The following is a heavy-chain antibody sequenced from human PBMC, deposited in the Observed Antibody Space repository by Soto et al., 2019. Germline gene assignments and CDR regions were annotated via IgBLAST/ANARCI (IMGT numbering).Heavy chain of an antibody. Sequence: GGSLILSCAASGFTFSSYEMNWVRQAPGKGLEWVSYISSSGSTIYYADSVKGRFTISRDNAKNSLYLQMNSLRAEDTAVYYCMRDSWGVHHWGQGTLVIVSS. D-gene: IGHD3-10*01. V-gene: IGHV3-48*03. J-gene: IGHJ1*01. CDR1: GFTFSSYE. CDR2: ISSSGSTI. CDR3: MRDSWGVHH.